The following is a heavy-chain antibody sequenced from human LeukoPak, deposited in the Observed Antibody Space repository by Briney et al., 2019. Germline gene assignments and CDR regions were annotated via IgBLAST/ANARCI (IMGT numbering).Heavy chain of an antibody. J-gene: IGHJ4*02. CDR2: IYSSGNT. CDR1: GFTVSSNY. D-gene: IGHD6-19*01. V-gene: IGHV3-66*01. CDR3: ARVRVSVAGHDY. Sequence: GGSLRLSCAASGFTVSSNYMSWVRQAPGKGLEWVSVIYSSGNTYYVDSVKGRFTISRDNSKNTLYLQMNSLRDEDTAVYYCARVRVSVAGHDYWGQGTLVTVSS.